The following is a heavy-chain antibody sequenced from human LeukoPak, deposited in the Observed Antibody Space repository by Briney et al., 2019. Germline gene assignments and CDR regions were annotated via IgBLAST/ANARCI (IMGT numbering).Heavy chain of an antibody. V-gene: IGHV1-2*02. CDR2: INPNSGDT. CDR1: GYTFTGYY. J-gene: IGHJ4*02. CDR3: ARDRGYCSGTSCLLYDY. Sequence: ASVKVSRKASGYTFTGYYIHWVRQAPGQGLEWMGWINPNSGDTLYAQKFQGRVTMTRDTSISTAYMELSRLRSDDTAVYYCARDRGYCSGTSCLLYDYWGQGTLVTVSS. D-gene: IGHD2-15*01.